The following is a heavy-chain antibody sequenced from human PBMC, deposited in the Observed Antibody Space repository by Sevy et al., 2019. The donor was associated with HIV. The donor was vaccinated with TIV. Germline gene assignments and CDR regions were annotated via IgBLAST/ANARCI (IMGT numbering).Heavy chain of an antibody. CDR2: ISSSSSYI. CDR3: ARDTIAARPNYYYYYGMDV. V-gene: IGHV3-21*01. CDR1: GFTFSSYS. J-gene: IGHJ6*02. D-gene: IGHD6-6*01. Sequence: GGSMRLSCAASGFTFSSYSMNWVRQAPGKGLEWVSSISSSSSYIYYADSVKGRFTISRDNAKNSLYLQMNSLRAEDTAGYYCARDTIAARPNYYYYYGMDVWGQGTTVTVSS.